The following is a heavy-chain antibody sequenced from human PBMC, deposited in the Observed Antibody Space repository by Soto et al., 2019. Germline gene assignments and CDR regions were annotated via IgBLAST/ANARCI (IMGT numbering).Heavy chain of an antibody. D-gene: IGHD5-18*01. CDR3: ARENSGYSYGYPYYYYGMDV. CDR1: GGSISSGGYY. V-gene: IGHV4-31*03. Sequence: SETLSLTCTVSGGSISSGGYYWSWIRQHPGKGLEWIGYIYYSGSTYYNPSLKSRVTISVDTSKNQFSLKLSSVTAADTAVYYCARENSGYSYGYPYYYYGMDVWGQGTTVTVS. J-gene: IGHJ6*02. CDR2: IYYSGST.